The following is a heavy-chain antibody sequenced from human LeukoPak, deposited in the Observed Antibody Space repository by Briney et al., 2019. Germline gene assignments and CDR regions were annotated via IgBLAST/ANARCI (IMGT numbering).Heavy chain of an antibody. Sequence: GGSLRLSCAASGFTFSNVWMNWVRQAPGKGLEWVGRIKSKTDGGTTDYAAPVEGRFTISRDDSKNTLYLQMNSLKTEDTAVYYCTTKDLYDSSLDYWGQGTLVTVSS. V-gene: IGHV3-15*07. CDR1: GFTFSNVW. CDR3: TTKDLYDSSLDY. J-gene: IGHJ4*02. CDR2: IKSKTDGGTT. D-gene: IGHD3-22*01.